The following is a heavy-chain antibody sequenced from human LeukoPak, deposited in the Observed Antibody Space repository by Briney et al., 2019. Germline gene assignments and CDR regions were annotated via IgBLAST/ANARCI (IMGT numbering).Heavy chain of an antibody. Sequence: SETLSLTCAVSGHSISSGYYWGWIRQPPGKGLEWIGRIYHSGSTHYNPSLQSRVTISVDTSKNQSCLKVSSVTAADTAVYYCARQAIAATGNWFDPWGQGTLVTVSS. V-gene: IGHV4-38-2*01. CDR3: ARQAIAATGNWFDP. D-gene: IGHD2-15*01. J-gene: IGHJ5*02. CDR1: GHSISSGYY. CDR2: IYHSGST.